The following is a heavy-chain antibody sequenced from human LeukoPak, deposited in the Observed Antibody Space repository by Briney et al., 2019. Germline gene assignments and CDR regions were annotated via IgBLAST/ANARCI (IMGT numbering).Heavy chain of an antibody. Sequence: SSETLSLTCTASGGSISSYYWSWIRQPAGKGLEWIGRIHTSGSTNYNPSLKSRVTMSVDTSKNQFSLKLSSVTAADTAVYYCARGQKYTYGYTVTELGSRYFDYWGQGTLVTVSS. CDR1: GGSISSYY. CDR3: ARGQKYTYGYTVTELGSRYFDY. J-gene: IGHJ4*02. V-gene: IGHV4-4*07. D-gene: IGHD5-18*01. CDR2: IHTSGST.